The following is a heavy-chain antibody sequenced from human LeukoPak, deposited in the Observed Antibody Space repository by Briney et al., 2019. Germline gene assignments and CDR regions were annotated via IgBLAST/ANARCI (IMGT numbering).Heavy chain of an antibody. CDR3: ARFPFEYSSSVDGLGNDY. D-gene: IGHD6-6*01. Sequence: GGSLRLSCAASGFTFSSYSMNWVRQAPGKGLEWVSSISSSSSYIYYADSVKGRFTISKDNAKNSLYLQMNSLRAEDTAVYYCARFPFEYSSSVDGLGNDYWGQGTLVTVSS. CDR2: ISSSSSYI. CDR1: GFTFSSYS. J-gene: IGHJ4*02. V-gene: IGHV3-21*01.